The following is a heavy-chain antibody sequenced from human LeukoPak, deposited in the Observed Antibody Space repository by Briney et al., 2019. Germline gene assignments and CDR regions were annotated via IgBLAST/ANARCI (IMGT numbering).Heavy chain of an antibody. V-gene: IGHV1-46*01. CDR3: AREYTAMAEYYFDY. CDR1: GYTFTSYY. Sequence: ASVKVPCKASGYTFTSYYMHWVRQAPGQGLEWMGIINPSGGSTSYAQKFQGRVTMTRDTSTSTAYMELSSLRSEGTAVYYCAREYTAMAEYYFDYWGQGTLVTVSP. J-gene: IGHJ4*02. CDR2: INPSGGST. D-gene: IGHD5-18*01.